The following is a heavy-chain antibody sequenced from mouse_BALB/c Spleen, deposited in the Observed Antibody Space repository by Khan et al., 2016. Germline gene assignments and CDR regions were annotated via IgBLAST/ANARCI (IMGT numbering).Heavy chain of an antibody. CDR3: ARGGLRRGYYFDY. CDR2: IYPGNVNT. J-gene: IGHJ2*01. CDR1: GYTFTSYY. Sequence: QVQLQQSGPELVKPGASVRISCKASGYTFTSYYIHWVKQRPGQGLEWIGWIYPGNVNTKYNEKFKGKATLTADKSSSTAYMQLSSRTSEDSAVYFCARGGLRRGYYFDYWGQGTTLTVSS. D-gene: IGHD2-4*01. V-gene: IGHV1S56*01.